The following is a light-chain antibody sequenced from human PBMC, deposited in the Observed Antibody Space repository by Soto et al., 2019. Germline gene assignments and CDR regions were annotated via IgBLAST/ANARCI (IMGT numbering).Light chain of an antibody. V-gene: IGLV2-23*02. CDR1: SSDIGSYNL. CDR2: EVS. Sequence: QSALTQLASVSGSLGQSISISCTGTSSDIGSYNLVSWYQQYPGKAPKLMILEVSERPSGVSNRFSGSKSGDTASLTISGLQAEDEADYYCCSYAGSGKVVFGGGTQLTVL. J-gene: IGLJ3*02. CDR3: CSYAGSGKVV.